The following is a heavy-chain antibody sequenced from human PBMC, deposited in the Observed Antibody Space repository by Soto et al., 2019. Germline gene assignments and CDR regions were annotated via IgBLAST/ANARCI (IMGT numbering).Heavy chain of an antibody. CDR2: IYYSGST. CDR1: VGSISSYY. V-gene: IGHV4-59*01. J-gene: IGHJ4*02. D-gene: IGHD3-10*01. CDR3: ASLNYGSGSYYNDPFDY. Sequence: SETLSFTSTVYVGSISSYYWSWIRQPPGKGLEWIGYIYYSGSTNYNASLKIRVTISVDTSKNQFSLKLSSVTAADTAVYYCASLNYGSGSYYNDPFDYWGQGTLVTV.